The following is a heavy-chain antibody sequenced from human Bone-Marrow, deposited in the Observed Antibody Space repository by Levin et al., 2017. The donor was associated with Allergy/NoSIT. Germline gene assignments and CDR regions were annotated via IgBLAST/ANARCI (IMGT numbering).Heavy chain of an antibody. CDR3: ARGNHHYYGSGRLKGGFVY. V-gene: IGHV1-2*06. CDR2: INPNSGGT. CDR1: GYTFTGYY. Sequence: ASVKVSCKASGYTFTGYYMHWVRQAPGQGLEWMGRINPNSGGTNYAQKFQGRVTMTRDTSISTAYMELSRLRSDDTAVYYCARGNHHYYGSGRLKGGFVYWGQGTLVTVSS. D-gene: IGHD3-10*01. J-gene: IGHJ4*02.